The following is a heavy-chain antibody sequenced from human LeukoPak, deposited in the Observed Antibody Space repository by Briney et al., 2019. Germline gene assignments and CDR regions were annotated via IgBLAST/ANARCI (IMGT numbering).Heavy chain of an antibody. CDR2: IYSGGST. V-gene: IGHV3-66*01. Sequence: GGSLRLSCAASGFTVSSNYMSWVRQAPGKGLEWVSVIYSGGSTYYADSVKGRFTISRDNSKNTLYLQMNSLRAEDTAVYYCARDAYSSGWYIFDIWGQGTMVTVSS. CDR3: ARDAYSSGWYIFDI. J-gene: IGHJ3*02. D-gene: IGHD6-19*01. CDR1: GFTVSSNY.